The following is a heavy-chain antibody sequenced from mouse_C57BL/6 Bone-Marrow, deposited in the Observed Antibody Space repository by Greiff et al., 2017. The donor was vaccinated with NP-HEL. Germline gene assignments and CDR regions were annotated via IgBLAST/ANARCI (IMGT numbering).Heavy chain of an antibody. CDR1: GFTFSDYG. J-gene: IGHJ1*03. Sequence: EVKLQESGGGLVKPGGSLKLSCAASGFTFSDYGMHWVRQAPEKGLEWVAYISSGSSTIYYADTVKGRFTISRDNAKNTLFLQMTSLRSEDTAMYYCAKFITTWYFDVWGTGTTVTVSS. V-gene: IGHV5-17*01. CDR3: AKFITTWYFDV. CDR2: ISSGSSTI. D-gene: IGHD1-1*01.